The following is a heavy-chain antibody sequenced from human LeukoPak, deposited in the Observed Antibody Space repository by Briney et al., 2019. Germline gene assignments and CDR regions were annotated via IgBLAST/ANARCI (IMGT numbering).Heavy chain of an antibody. V-gene: IGHV3-23*01. CDR1: GFSFSIYA. Sequence: PGGPLRLSCAASGFSFSIYAMSWVRQAPGKGLEWVSTISGSGGDKYYADSVKGRFTISRDNSKNTLYLQMNSLRAEDTAVYYCAKDCLTGSYGYFDYWGLGALVSVSS. D-gene: IGHD3-10*01. J-gene: IGHJ4*02. CDR2: ISGSGGDK. CDR3: AKDCLTGSYGYFDY.